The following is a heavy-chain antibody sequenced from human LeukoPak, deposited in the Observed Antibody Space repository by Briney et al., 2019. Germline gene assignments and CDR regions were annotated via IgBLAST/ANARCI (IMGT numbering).Heavy chain of an antibody. J-gene: IGHJ1*01. V-gene: IGHV4-59*08. D-gene: IGHD1-26*01. CDR1: GASVGGNH. CDR2: IHSSGST. CDR3: ARGRAWELPDYFQH. Sequence: SETLSLTCAVSGASVGGNHWSWIRQPPGKGLEWIGYIHSSGSTNYIPSLKSRVTISLDTSKNQFSLNLISVTAADTAVYYCARGRAWELPDYFQHWGQGTLVTVSS.